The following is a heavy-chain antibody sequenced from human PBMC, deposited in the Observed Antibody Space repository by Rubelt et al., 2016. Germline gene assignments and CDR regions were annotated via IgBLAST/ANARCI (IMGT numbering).Heavy chain of an antibody. CDR2: IRASGGST. J-gene: IGHJ5*02. Sequence: VRQAPGKGLEWVSSIRASGGSTYYAESVEGRFTISRDNSKNTLYLQMNSLRAEDTAVYYCAKGEQWFSSNWFGPWGQGTLVSVSS. CDR3: AKGEQWFSSNWFGP. D-gene: IGHD6-19*01. V-gene: IGHV3-23*01.